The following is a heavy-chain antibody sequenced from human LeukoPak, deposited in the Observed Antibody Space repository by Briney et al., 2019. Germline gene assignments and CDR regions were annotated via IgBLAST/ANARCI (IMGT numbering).Heavy chain of an antibody. CDR3: ARLSLHCSGGSCYRGAFDS. V-gene: IGHV4-59*08. J-gene: IGHJ4*02. CDR1: GGSTGGDC. D-gene: IGHD2-15*01. CDR2: VYYSGVT. Sequence: SETLSLTCTVSGGSTGGDCWSWIRQPPGKGLEWIAYVYYSGVTSYNPSLKSRVAISIDTSKNQFSLNLSSVTAADTAVYYCARLSLHCSGGSCYRGAFDSWGQGTLVTVSS.